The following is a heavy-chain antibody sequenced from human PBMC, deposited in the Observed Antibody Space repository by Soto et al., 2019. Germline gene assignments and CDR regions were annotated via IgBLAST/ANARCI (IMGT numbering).Heavy chain of an antibody. CDR1: GFTFSSYA. V-gene: IGHV3-23*01. D-gene: IGHD2-15*01. Sequence: EVQLLESGGGLVQPGGSLRLSCAASGFTFSSYAMSWVRQAPGKGLEWVSAISGSGGSTYYADSVKGRFTISRDNSKNTLYLQMNSLRAEDRAVYYCAKARRDFGVVVDPWDYWGQGNLVTGSS. J-gene: IGHJ4*02. CDR2: ISGSGGST. CDR3: AKARRDFGVVVDPWDY.